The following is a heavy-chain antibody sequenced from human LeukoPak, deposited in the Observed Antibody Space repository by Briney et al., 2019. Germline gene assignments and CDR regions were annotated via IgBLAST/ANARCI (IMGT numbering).Heavy chain of an antibody. CDR2: IYYSGST. J-gene: IGHJ4*02. D-gene: IGHD6-6*01. V-gene: IGHV4-59*12. CDR3: ARESAARPLDY. Sequence: KPSETLSLTCTVSGGSISSYYWSWIRQPPGKGLEWIGYIYYSGSTNYNPSLKSRVTISVDRSKNQFSLKLSSVTAAGTAVYYCARESAARPLDYWGQGTLVTVSS. CDR1: GGSISSYY.